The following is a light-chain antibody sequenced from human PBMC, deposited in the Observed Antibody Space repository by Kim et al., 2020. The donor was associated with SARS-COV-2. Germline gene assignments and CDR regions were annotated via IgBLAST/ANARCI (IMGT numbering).Light chain of an antibody. CDR2: GAS. CDR1: QSVGSN. V-gene: IGKV3-15*01. Sequence: EIVMTQSPSTLSVFPGERATLSCKASQSVGSNLAWYQQKPGRAPRLLIYGASTRATGIPARFSGSGSGTEFTLTISSLLSEDYAIYYCQQYNNWPLLLTFGGGTKVDIK. J-gene: IGKJ4*01. CDR3: QQYNNWPLLLT.